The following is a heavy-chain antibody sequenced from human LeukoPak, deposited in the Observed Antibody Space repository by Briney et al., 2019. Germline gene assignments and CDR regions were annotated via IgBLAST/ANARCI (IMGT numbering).Heavy chain of an antibody. CDR2: IKQDGSEK. V-gene: IGHV3-7*01. CDR1: GFTFSSYW. J-gene: IGHJ3*02. Sequence: PGGPLRLSCAASGFTFSSYWMSWVRQAPEKGLEWVANIKQDGSEKYYVDSVKGRFTVSRDNAENSPYLQMNSLRAEDTAIYYCARVPPTVGSSDIWGQGTMVTVSS. CDR3: ARVPPTVGSSDI. D-gene: IGHD5/OR15-5a*01.